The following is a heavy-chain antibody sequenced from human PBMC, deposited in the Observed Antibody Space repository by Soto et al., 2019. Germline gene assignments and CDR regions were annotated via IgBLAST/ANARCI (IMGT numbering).Heavy chain of an antibody. CDR1: GFIFSNNG. CDR2: MSYDGSDT. CDR3: ARGSAYSDYDLEY. V-gene: IGHV3-33*08. J-gene: IGHJ4*02. D-gene: IGHD4-17*01. Sequence: GGSLRLSCVGSGFIFSNNGMHWVRQTPGKGLEWVAFMSYDGSDTFYADSVKGRFTISRDKSTNTLYLHMNSLRAEDTAVYYCARGSAYSDYDLEYWGQGTLVTVSS.